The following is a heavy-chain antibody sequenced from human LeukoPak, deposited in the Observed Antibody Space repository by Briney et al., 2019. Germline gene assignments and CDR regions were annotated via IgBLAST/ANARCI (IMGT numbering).Heavy chain of an antibody. J-gene: IGHJ6*02. D-gene: IGHD1-26*01. Sequence: GGSLRLSCAASGFTFSSYAMHWVRQAPGKGLEWVAVISYDGSNKYYADSVKGRFTISRDNSKNTLYLQMNSLRAEDTAVYYCASAVGRSYYGDYYYYGMDVWGQGTTVTVSS. CDR2: ISYDGSNK. CDR3: ASAVGRSYYGDYYYYGMDV. V-gene: IGHV3-30*04. CDR1: GFTFSSYA.